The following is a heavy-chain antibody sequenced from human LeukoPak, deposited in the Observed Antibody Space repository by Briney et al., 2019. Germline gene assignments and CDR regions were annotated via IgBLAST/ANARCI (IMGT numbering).Heavy chain of an antibody. V-gene: IGHV4-59*01. Sequence: SETLSLTCTVSGGSISSYYWSWIRQPPGKGLEWIGYIYYSGSTNYNPSLKSRVTISVDTSKNQFSLTLSSVTTADAAVYYCARGQKYRNGYTVTELGSGYFAYWGQGTLVTVSS. D-gene: IGHD5-18*01. CDR2: IYYSGST. CDR3: ARGQKYRNGYTVTELGSGYFAY. CDR1: GGSISSYY. J-gene: IGHJ4*02.